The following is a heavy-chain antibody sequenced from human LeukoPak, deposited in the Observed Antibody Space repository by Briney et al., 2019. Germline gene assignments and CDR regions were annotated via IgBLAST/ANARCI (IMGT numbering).Heavy chain of an antibody. CDR1: GGSISSGGFY. CDR2: IYYSGST. D-gene: IGHD3-10*01. V-gene: IGHV4-31*03. CDR3: ARSDRCNYGLDALDI. J-gene: IGHJ3*02. Sequence: PSETLSLTCTVSGGSISSGGFYWNWMRQRPGKGLEWIGYIYYSGSTYYNPSLKSRVTISLDTSKNQFSLRLSSVTAADTAVYYCARSDRCNYGLDALDIWGQGTMVTVSS.